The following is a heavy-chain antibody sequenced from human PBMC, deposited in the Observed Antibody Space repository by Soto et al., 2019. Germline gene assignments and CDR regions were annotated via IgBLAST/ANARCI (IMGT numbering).Heavy chain of an antibody. D-gene: IGHD6-25*01. CDR1: GYTFGSYG. CDR3: ARNLGGLAAARTSPLDY. V-gene: IGHV1-18*04. Sequence: QVQLVQSGGEVKKPGASVKVSCKTSGYTFGSYGVTWVRQAPGEGLEWMGWISGFSGNTKYSQKVQDRVTMTLDSSTTTAYMELRSLRSDDTAVYYCARNLGGLAAARTSPLDYWGQGTLVAVS. J-gene: IGHJ4*02. CDR2: ISGFSGNT.